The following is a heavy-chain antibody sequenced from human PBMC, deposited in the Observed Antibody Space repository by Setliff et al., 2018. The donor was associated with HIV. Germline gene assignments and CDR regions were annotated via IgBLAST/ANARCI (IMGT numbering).Heavy chain of an antibody. D-gene: IGHD3-22*01. V-gene: IGHV3-23*01. CDR3: ARDLSYDYDRSSDTFDY. Sequence: GGSLRLSCEASGITFSSYVMSWVRQAPGQGLEWGSGISGTGGSPYYADFVKGRFTISRDNSKNTMYLQMNSLRAEDTAVYYCARDLSYDYDRSSDTFDYWGQGTLVTVSS. CDR1: GITFSSYV. CDR2: ISGTGGSP. J-gene: IGHJ4*02.